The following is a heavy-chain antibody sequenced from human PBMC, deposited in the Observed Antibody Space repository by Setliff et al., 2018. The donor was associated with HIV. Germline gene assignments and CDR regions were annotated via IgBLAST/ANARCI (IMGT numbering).Heavy chain of an antibody. J-gene: IGHJ4*02. CDR3: AYSGRQLRGPYFDF. CDR2: IYWNNNK. Sequence: SGPTLVNPTQPLTLTCTFSGLSLSTSGVGVGWIRQSPGKALEWLAFIYWNNNKHYSTSLKSRLTVTKDTSKTRVVFTMTDMDPVDTATYYCAYSGRQLRGPYFDFWGQGTPVTVSS. D-gene: IGHD1-1*01. V-gene: IGHV2-5*01. CDR1: GLSLSTSGVG.